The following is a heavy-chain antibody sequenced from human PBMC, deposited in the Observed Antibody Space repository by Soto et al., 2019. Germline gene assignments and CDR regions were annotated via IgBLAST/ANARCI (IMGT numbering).Heavy chain of an antibody. J-gene: IGHJ6*02. D-gene: IGHD3-22*01. CDR1: GYTFTDYY. V-gene: IGHV1-2*02. Sequence: QVHLVQSGAEVKKPGASVKVSCKASGYTFTDYYMHWVRQAPGQGLEWMGWINPNSGSTNYAQKFQGRVTMTRDTSISTAYMELSRLRSDDTAVYYCARDWYYYDSSGYSKPIYYYYYGMDVWGQGTTVTVSS. CDR2: INPNSGST. CDR3: ARDWYYYDSSGYSKPIYYYYYGMDV.